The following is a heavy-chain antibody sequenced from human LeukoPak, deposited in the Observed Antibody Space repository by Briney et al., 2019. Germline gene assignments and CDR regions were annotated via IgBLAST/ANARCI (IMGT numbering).Heavy chain of an antibody. Sequence: GGSLRLSCAASGFNFNNYWMSWLRQAPGKGLEWVANIKDDGSEEYYVDSVKGRFTIVRDNAYNSLYLQMNSLRAEDTAIYYCAKVPRQHDNWFDPWGQGTLVTVSS. V-gene: IGHV3-7*01. CDR2: IKDDGSEE. CDR3: AKVPRQHDNWFDP. CDR1: GFNFNNYW. D-gene: IGHD3-9*01. J-gene: IGHJ5*02.